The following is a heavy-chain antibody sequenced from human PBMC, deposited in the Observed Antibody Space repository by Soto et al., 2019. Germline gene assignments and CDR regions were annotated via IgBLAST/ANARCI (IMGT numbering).Heavy chain of an antibody. J-gene: IGHJ6*02. D-gene: IGHD5-12*01. CDR1: GGSISSGGYS. CDR2: IYHSGST. CDR3: ARDRIVANPSYYYYYGMDV. V-gene: IGHV4-30-2*01. Sequence: PSETLSLTCAVSGGSISSGGYSWSWIRQPPGKGLEWIGYIYHSGSTYYNPSLKSRVTISVDRSKNQFSLKLSSVTAADTAVYYCARDRIVANPSYYYYYGMDVWGQGTTVTV.